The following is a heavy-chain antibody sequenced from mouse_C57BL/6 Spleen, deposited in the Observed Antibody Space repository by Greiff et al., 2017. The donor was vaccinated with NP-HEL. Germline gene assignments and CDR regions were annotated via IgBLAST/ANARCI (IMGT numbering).Heavy chain of an antibody. CDR2: IDPSDSET. V-gene: IGHV1-52*01. D-gene: IGHD1-1*01. CDR3: ARSTTVVATGYFDV. Sequence: VQLQQSGAELVRPGSSVKLSCKASGYTFTSYWMHWVKQRPIQGLEWIGNIDPSDSETHYNQKFKDKATLTVDKSSSKAYMQLSSLTSEDSAVYYCARSTTVVATGYFDVLGTGTTVTVSS. J-gene: IGHJ1*03. CDR1: GYTFTSYW.